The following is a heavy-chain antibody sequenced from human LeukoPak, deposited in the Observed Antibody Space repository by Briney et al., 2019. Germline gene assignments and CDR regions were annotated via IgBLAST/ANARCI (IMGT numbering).Heavy chain of an antibody. CDR3: AREGDRRAFDI. CDR1: GGSFSGYY. V-gene: IGHV4-34*01. D-gene: IGHD2-21*01. CDR2: INHSGST. Sequence: SETLSLTCAVYGGSFSGYYWSWIRQPPGKGLEWIGEINHSGSTNYNPSLKSRVTISVDRSKNQFSLKLSSVTAADTAVYYCAREGDRRAFDIWGQGTMVTVSS. J-gene: IGHJ3*02.